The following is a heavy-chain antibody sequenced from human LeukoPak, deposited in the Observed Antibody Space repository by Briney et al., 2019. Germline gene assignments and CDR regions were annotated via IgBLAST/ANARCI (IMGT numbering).Heavy chain of an antibody. Sequence: GGSLRLSCAASVFTFSSYGMNGARQARGKGLEWVSIISTIGRDTHYADSVKGRFTLSRDNPKNTVYLQMNSLRAEDTAVYYCAKASGGSGWHLPFDIWGQGTMVTVSS. V-gene: IGHV3-23*01. D-gene: IGHD6-19*01. CDR3: AKASGGSGWHLPFDI. CDR1: VFTFSSYG. CDR2: ISTIGRDT. J-gene: IGHJ3*02.